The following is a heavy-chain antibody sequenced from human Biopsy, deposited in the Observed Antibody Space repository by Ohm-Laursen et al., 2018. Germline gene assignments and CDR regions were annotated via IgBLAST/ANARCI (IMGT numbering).Heavy chain of an antibody. Sequence: SSVKVSCKASGGTFINYAISWVRQAPGQGLEWMGWISAYNGHTKFARKFQDRVTMTTDTSTTTAYMDLRSLRSDDTAVYYCARDPHGEGRDYGSYFDYWGQGTLVTVSS. CDR1: GGTFINYA. CDR3: ARDPHGEGRDYGSYFDY. CDR2: ISAYNGHT. D-gene: IGHD4-17*01. V-gene: IGHV1-18*01. J-gene: IGHJ4*02.